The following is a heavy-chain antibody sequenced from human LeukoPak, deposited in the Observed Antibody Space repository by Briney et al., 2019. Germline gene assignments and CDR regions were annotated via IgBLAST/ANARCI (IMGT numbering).Heavy chain of an antibody. CDR3: ARQQLVRYYYYYMYV. CDR1: GYTFTSYG. V-gene: IGHV1-18*01. Sequence: ASVKVSCKASGYTFTSYGISWVRQAPGQELEWMGWISAYNGNTNYAQKLQGRVTMTTDTSTSTAYMELRSLRSADTAVYYCARQQLVRYYYYYMYVWGKGTTVTVSS. D-gene: IGHD6-13*01. J-gene: IGHJ6*03. CDR2: ISAYNGNT.